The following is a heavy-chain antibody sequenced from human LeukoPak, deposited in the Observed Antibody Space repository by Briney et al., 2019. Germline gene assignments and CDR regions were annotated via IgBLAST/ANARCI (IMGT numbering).Heavy chain of an antibody. Sequence: EASVKVSCKASGYTFTSYGISWVRQAPGQGLEWMGWISAHNGNTNYAQKLQGRVTMTTDTSTSTAYMELRSLRSDDTAVYYCAREGRGYSFSEYYYYGMDVWGQGTTVTVSS. V-gene: IGHV1-18*01. D-gene: IGHD5-18*01. CDR2: ISAHNGNT. CDR3: AREGRGYSFSEYYYYGMDV. J-gene: IGHJ6*02. CDR1: GYTFTSYG.